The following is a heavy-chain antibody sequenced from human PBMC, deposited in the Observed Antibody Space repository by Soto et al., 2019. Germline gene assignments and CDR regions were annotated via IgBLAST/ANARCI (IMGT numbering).Heavy chain of an antibody. CDR3: ARGEYYYGSGSSFDY. D-gene: IGHD3-10*01. CDR2: IIPIFGTA. CDR1: GGTFSSYA. Sequence: SVKVSCKASGGTFSSYAISWVRQAPRQGLEWMGGIIPIFGTANYAQKFQGRVTITADESTSTAYMELSSLRSEDTAVYYCARGEYYYGSGSSFDYWGQGTLVTVSS. V-gene: IGHV1-69*13. J-gene: IGHJ4*02.